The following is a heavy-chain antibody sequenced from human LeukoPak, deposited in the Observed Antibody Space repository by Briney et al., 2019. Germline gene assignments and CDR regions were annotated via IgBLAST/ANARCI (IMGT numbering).Heavy chain of an antibody. J-gene: IGHJ4*02. CDR2: ISGSGGSR. V-gene: IGHV3-23*01. D-gene: IGHD3-22*01. CDR1: GFTFSSYA. CDR3: ASSRYYYDSSGYYYADY. Sequence: GGSLRLSCAASGFTFSSYAMSWVRQAPGKGLEWVSAISGSGGSRYYADSVKGRFTISRDNSKNTLDLQMNSLRAEDTAVYYCASSRYYYDSSGYYYADYWGQGTLVTVSS.